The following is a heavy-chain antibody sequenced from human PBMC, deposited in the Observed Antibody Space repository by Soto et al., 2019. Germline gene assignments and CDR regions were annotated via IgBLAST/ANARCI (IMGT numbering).Heavy chain of an antibody. V-gene: IGHV3-33*01. CDR3: ARDPGRATADGPLGNGLDV. Sequence: QVHLVESGGGVVQPGTSLRLSCAASGFSFSDYGMHWVRQAPGKGLEWLTIIWFDASHEYYADSVKGRFTISRDNSNNPMYLQLNSLTADDTAVYFCARDPGRATADGPLGNGLDVWGQGTAVTVSS. CDR2: IWFDASHE. J-gene: IGHJ6*02. D-gene: IGHD6-13*01. CDR1: GFSFSDYG.